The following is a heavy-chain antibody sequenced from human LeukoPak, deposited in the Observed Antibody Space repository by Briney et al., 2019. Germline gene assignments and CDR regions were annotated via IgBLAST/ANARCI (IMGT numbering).Heavy chain of an antibody. Sequence: ASVKVSCKASGYTLTDYYMHWVRQAPGQGLEWMGWINPNSGGTNYAQKFQGRVTMTRDTSTSTAYMELSSLRSDDTAVYYCARGFTAKAFDIWGQGTMVNVSS. CDR2: INPNSGGT. J-gene: IGHJ3*02. CDR1: GYTLTDYY. D-gene: IGHD3-16*01. CDR3: ARGFTAKAFDI. V-gene: IGHV1-2*02.